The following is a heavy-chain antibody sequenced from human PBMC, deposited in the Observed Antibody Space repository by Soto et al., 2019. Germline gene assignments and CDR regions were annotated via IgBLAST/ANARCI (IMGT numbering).Heavy chain of an antibody. Sequence: LSLTCAVYGGSFSGYYWSWIRQPPGKGLEWIGEINHSGSTNYNPSLKSRVTISVDMSKNQFSLKLNSVTAADTAVYYCARARWYDAFDVWGQGTVVTVSS. CDR2: INHSGST. CDR3: ARARWYDAFDV. V-gene: IGHV4-34*01. J-gene: IGHJ3*01. D-gene: IGHD2-15*01. CDR1: GGSFSGYY.